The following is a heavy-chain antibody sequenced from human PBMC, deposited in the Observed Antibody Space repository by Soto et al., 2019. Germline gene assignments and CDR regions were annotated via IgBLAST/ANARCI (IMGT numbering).Heavy chain of an antibody. Sequence: PGGSLRLSCAASGFTFSSYGIHWVRQAPGKGLEWVAVISYDGSNKYYADSVKGRFTISRDNSKNTLYLQMNSLRAEDTAVYYCAKAGSYYDILTGSLYYYYGMDVWGQGTTVTV. CDR2: ISYDGSNK. CDR3: AKAGSYYDILTGSLYYYYGMDV. V-gene: IGHV3-30*18. J-gene: IGHJ6*02. D-gene: IGHD3-9*01. CDR1: GFTFSSYG.